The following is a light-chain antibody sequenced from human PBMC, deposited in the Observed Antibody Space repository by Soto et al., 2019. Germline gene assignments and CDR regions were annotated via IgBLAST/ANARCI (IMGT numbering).Light chain of an antibody. Sequence: IVLTLSPGTLSLSPGQRATLSCRASQSVISNFLAWYQKKPGEATRVLIDGASRRARGIPGRFSGSGSGKDFTITISRLEPEDVAVYFCQKYGNSPTFGGGTKVDIK. CDR1: QSVISNF. CDR3: QKYGNSPT. V-gene: IGKV3-20*01. J-gene: IGKJ4*02. CDR2: GAS.